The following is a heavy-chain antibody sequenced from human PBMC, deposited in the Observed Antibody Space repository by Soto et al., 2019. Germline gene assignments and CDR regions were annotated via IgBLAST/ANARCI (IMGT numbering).Heavy chain of an antibody. J-gene: IGHJ4*02. CDR1: GFTFTSSA. V-gene: IGHV1-58*01. CDR2: IVVGSGNT. Sequence: SVKVSCKASGFTFTSSAVQWVRQARGQRLEWIGWIVVGSGNTNYAQKFQERVTITTDISTSTAYMELSSLRSEDTALYYCAGVFSDEKSKYYFDYWGQGTLVTVSS. CDR3: AGVFSDEKSKYYFDY. D-gene: IGHD1-26*01.